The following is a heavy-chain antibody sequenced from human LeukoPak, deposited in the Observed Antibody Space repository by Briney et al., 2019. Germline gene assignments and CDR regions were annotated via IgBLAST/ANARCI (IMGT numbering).Heavy chain of an antibody. J-gene: IGHJ4*02. D-gene: IGHD6-13*01. CDR1: GFTFSSYA. Sequence: GGSLRLSCAASGFTFSSYAMSWVRQAPGKGLEWVSAISGSGGSTYYADSVKGRFTISRDNSKNTLYLQMNSLRAEDTAVYYCAINPGIAAAGTTDYWGQGILVTVSS. CDR2: ISGSGGST. CDR3: AINPGIAAAGTTDY. V-gene: IGHV3-23*01.